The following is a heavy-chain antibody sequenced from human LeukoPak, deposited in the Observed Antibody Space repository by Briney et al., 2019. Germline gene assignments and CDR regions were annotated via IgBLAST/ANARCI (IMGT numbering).Heavy chain of an antibody. Sequence: PGGSLRLSCAASGFTFDDYAMPWVRQAPGKGLEWVSGISWNSGSIGYADSVKGRFTISRDNAKNSLYLQMNSLRAEDTALYYCAKSVDYDFWSGPIDYWGQGTLVTVSS. CDR3: AKSVDYDFWSGPIDY. CDR1: GFTFDDYA. D-gene: IGHD3-3*01. V-gene: IGHV3-9*01. J-gene: IGHJ4*02. CDR2: ISWNSGSI.